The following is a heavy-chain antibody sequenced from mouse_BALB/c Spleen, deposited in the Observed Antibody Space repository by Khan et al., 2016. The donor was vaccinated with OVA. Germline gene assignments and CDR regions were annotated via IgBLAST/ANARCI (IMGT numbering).Heavy chain of an antibody. CDR3: ARPAYDGYYDY. J-gene: IGHJ2*01. D-gene: IGHD2-3*01. V-gene: IGHV1S137*01. Sequence: QIQLVQSGPELVRPGVSVKISCKGSGYTFTDYAMHWVKQSHAKSLEWIGLISTYSGNTNYNQKFKGKATMTVDKSSSTAYMELARLTSEDSAIYYGARPAYDGYYDYWGQGTTLTVSS. CDR2: ISTYSGNT. CDR1: GYTFTDYA.